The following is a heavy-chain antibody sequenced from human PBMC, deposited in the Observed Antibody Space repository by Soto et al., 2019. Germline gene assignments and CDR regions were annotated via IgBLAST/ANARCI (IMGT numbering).Heavy chain of an antibody. CDR3: ARDRCRSASCYQTYAFDL. J-gene: IGHJ3*01. CDR1: GFNFSSYT. Sequence: PGGSLRLSCAASGFNFSSYTMNWFRQAPGKGLEWVSSISSGNRYIYYADSVRGRLIISRDDATNSLYLQMTSLRAEDTAVYYCARDRCRSASCYQTYAFDLWGQGTMVTVSS. V-gene: IGHV3-21*01. D-gene: IGHD2-15*01. CDR2: ISSGNRYI.